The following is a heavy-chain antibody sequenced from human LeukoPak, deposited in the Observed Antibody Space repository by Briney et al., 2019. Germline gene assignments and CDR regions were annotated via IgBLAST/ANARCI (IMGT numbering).Heavy chain of an antibody. CDR3: AKDRLRVSYYYDSSGYCMGFDY. CDR2: IRYDGSNK. CDR1: GFTFSNYW. V-gene: IGHV3-30*02. Sequence: GGSLRLSCAASGFTFSNYWMSWVRQAPGKGLEWVAFIRYDGSNKYYADSVKGRFTISRDNSKNTLYLQMNSLRAEDTAVYYCAKDRLRVSYYYDSSGYCMGFDYWGQGTLVTVSS. J-gene: IGHJ4*02. D-gene: IGHD3-22*01.